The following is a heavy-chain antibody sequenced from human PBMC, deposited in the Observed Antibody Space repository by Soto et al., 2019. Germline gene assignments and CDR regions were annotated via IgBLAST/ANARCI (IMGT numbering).Heavy chain of an antibody. Sequence: GGSLRLSCAASGFTFSNYAMSWVRQAPGKGLEWVSGISGGGGSTYNADSVKGRFTISRDNSKNTLYLQMSSLRAEDTAVYYCAKSTAFSPSYYFDYWGQGTLVTVSS. D-gene: IGHD3-3*02. J-gene: IGHJ4*02. CDR2: ISGGGGST. CDR1: GFTFSNYA. V-gene: IGHV3-23*01. CDR3: AKSTAFSPSYYFDY.